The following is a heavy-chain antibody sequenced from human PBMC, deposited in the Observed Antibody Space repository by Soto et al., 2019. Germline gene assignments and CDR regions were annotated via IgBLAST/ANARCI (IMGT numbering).Heavy chain of an antibody. V-gene: IGHV3-9*01. CDR3: TKNAWITTSRPVFDY. D-gene: IGHD2-2*03. CDR2: IGWNSGTI. J-gene: IGHJ4*02. Sequence: EVQLVESGGGLVQSGRSLRLSCAASGFTFDDYAMHWVRQAPGKGLEWVSGIGWNSGTIGYEEAVKGRFTISRDNARNSLYLQMNSLRGEYTALYFCTKNAWITTSRPVFDYWGQGTLVTVSS. CDR1: GFTFDDYA.